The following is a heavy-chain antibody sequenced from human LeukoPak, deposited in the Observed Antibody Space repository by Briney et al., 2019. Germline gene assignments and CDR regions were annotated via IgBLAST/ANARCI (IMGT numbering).Heavy chain of an antibody. CDR3: ARRRYDYVWGSYRPADY. Sequence: PSETLSLTCAVYGGSFSGYYWSWIRQPPGKGLEWIGEINHSGSTNYNPSLKSRVTISVDTSKNQFSLKLSSVTAADTAVYYCARRRYDYVWGSYRPADYWGQGTLVTVSS. D-gene: IGHD3-16*02. J-gene: IGHJ4*02. V-gene: IGHV4-34*01. CDR1: GGSFSGYY. CDR2: INHSGST.